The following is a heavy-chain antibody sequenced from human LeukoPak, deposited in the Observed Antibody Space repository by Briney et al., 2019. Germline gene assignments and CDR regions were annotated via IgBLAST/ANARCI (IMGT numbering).Heavy chain of an antibody. V-gene: IGHV4-39*07. CDR3: ARVTGTIFGPPGMVDY. J-gene: IGHJ4*02. Sequence: PSETLSLTCTVPGGSISSSSYYWGWIRQPPGKGLEWIGSIYYSGSTYYNPSLKSRVTISVDTSKNQFSLKLSSVTAADTAVYYCARVTGTIFGPPGMVDYWGQGTLVTVSS. CDR2: IYYSGST. CDR1: GGSISSSSYY. D-gene: IGHD3-3*01.